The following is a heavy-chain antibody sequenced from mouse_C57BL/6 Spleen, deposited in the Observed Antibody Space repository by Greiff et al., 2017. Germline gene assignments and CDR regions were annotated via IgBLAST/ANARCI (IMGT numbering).Heavy chain of an antibody. CDR3: ARSHYGSIYYAMDY. J-gene: IGHJ4*01. CDR2: IYPGSGST. D-gene: IGHD1-1*01. Sequence: VQLQQPGAELVKPGASVKMSCKASGYTFTSYWITWVKQRPGQGLEWIGDIYPGSGSTNYNEKFKSKATLTVDTASSTAYMQLSSLTSEDSAVYYCARSHYGSIYYAMDYWGQGTSVTVSS. CDR1: GYTFTSYW. V-gene: IGHV1-55*01.